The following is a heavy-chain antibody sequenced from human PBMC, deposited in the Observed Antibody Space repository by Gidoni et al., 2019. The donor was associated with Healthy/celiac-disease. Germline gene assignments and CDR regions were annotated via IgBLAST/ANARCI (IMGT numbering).Heavy chain of an antibody. D-gene: IGHD6-25*01. CDR1: GGSISSGGHS. CDR2: IYHSGST. V-gene: IGHV4-30-2*01. J-gene: IGHJ2*01. Sequence: QLQLQESGSGLVNPSQTLSLTCAVSGGSISSGGHSRSWIRQPPGKGLEWIGYIYHSGSTYYNPSLKSRVTISVDRSKNQFSLKLSSVTAADTAVYYCARDVAAGDWYFDLWGRGTLVTVSS. CDR3: ARDVAAGDWYFDL.